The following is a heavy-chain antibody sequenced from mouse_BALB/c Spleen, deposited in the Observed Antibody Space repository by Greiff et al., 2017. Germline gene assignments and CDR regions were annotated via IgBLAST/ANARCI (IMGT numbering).Heavy chain of an antibody. CDR3: TRDYYGNYYFDY. CDR1: GFTFSSYT. J-gene: IGHJ2*01. CDR2: ISSGGSYT. D-gene: IGHD2-1*01. V-gene: IGHV5-6-4*01. Sequence: EVKLVESGGGLVKPGGSLKLSCAASGFTFSSYTMSWVRQTPEKRLEWVATISSGGSYTYYPDSVKGRFTISRDNAKNTLYLQMSSLKSEDTAMYYCTRDYYGNYYFDYWGQGTTLTVSS.